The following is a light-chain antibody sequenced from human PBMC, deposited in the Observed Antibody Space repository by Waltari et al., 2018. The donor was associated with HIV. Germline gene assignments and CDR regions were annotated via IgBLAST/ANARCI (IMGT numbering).Light chain of an antibody. CDR3: ASWDDSLNGPV. J-gene: IGLJ2*01. CDR1: TSNIGRNT. Sequence: QSVLTQPPSASGTPEQRVTISCSGSTSNIGRNTVSWFQQFPGTAPKVLIYGKNQRPSGVPDRFSGSKSGTSASLAISGLQSEDEADYYCASWDDSLNGPVFGGGTKLTVV. V-gene: IGLV1-44*01. CDR2: GKN.